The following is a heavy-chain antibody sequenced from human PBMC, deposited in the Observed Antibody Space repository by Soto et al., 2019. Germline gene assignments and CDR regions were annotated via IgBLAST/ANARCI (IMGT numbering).Heavy chain of an antibody. D-gene: IGHD4-17*01. CDR1: GFTFSSYA. CDR2: ISGSGGST. Sequence: EVQLLESGGGLVQPGGFLRLSCAASGFTFSSYAMSWVRQAPGKGLEWVSAISGSGGSTYYADSVKGRFTISRDNSKNTLYLQMNSLRAEDTAVYYCAKDPSGDPEFDYWGQGTLVTVSS. V-gene: IGHV3-23*01. J-gene: IGHJ4*02. CDR3: AKDPSGDPEFDY.